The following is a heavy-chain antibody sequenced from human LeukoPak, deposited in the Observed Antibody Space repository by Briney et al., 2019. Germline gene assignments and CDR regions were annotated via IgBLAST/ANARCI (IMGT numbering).Heavy chain of an antibody. CDR2: ISYSGST. CDR3: ARRPLRGPFDY. V-gene: IGHV4-59*08. CDR1: GGSISSYY. D-gene: IGHD4-17*01. Sequence: SETLSLTCTVSGGSISSYYWSWIRQPPGKGLEWIGYISYSGSTNYNPSLRSRVTISVDTSKNQLSLKLSSVTASDTAVYYCARRPLRGPFDYWGQGTLVTVSS. J-gene: IGHJ4*02.